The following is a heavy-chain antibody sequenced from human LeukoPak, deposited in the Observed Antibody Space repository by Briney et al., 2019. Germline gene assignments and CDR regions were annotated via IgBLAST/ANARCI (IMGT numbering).Heavy chain of an antibody. V-gene: IGHV1-18*01. Sequence: ASVKVSCKASGYTFTSYGISWVRPAPGQGLEWMGWISAYNGNTNYAQKLQGRVTMTTDTSTSTAYMELRSLRSDDTAVYYCVVGATAFYYFDYWGQGTLVTVSS. J-gene: IGHJ4*02. CDR1: GYTFTSYG. CDR3: VVGATAFYYFDY. D-gene: IGHD1-26*01. CDR2: ISAYNGNT.